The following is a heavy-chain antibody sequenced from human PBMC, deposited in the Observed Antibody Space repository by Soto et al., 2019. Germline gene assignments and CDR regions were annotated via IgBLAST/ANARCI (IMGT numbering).Heavy chain of an antibody. V-gene: IGHV3-9*01. CDR1: GFTFDNYA. D-gene: IGHD5-18*01. Sequence: GGSLRLSCSASGFTFDNYAMHWVRQVPGKGLEWVSGVTWNSNNIDYADSVKGRFTISRDNAKNSLYLQMNSLRVEDTALYYCAKDIGYRYGPFDYWGQGTLVTVSS. J-gene: IGHJ4*02. CDR2: VTWNSNNI. CDR3: AKDIGYRYGPFDY.